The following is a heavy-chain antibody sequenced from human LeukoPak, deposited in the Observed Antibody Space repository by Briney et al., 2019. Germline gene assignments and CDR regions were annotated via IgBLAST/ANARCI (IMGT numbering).Heavy chain of an antibody. CDR2: IYHSGAT. CDR3: ARFPSYGSGYDYSDY. CDR1: GGSISSTHW. V-gene: IGHV4-4*02. J-gene: IGHJ4*02. Sequence: SGTLSLTCAVSGGSISSTHWWSWVRQPPGKGLEWLGEIYHSGATNHNPSHKSRVTISVDKSKNHFSLKLTSVTAADTAVYYCARFPSYGSGYDYSDYWGQGTLVTVSS. D-gene: IGHD3-10*01.